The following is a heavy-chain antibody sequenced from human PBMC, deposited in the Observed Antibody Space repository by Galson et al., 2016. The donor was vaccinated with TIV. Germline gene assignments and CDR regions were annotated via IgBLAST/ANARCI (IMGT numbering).Heavy chain of an antibody. J-gene: IGHJ1*01. V-gene: IGHV3-7*01. CDR2: INQDGYEK. Sequence: SLRLSCAASGFTFSRYWLSWVRQAPGKGLEWVANINQDGYEKYYVDSLKGRFTISRDNAKNSLFLKMNSLRVEDTAVYYCVRDRIYDFWSGYYTSEYFQYWGRGTLVTVSS. D-gene: IGHD3-3*01. CDR3: VRDRIYDFWSGYYTSEYFQY. CDR1: GFTFSRYW.